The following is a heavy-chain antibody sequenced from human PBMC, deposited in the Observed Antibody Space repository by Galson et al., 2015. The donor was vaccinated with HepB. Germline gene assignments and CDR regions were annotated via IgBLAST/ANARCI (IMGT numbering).Heavy chain of an antibody. CDR3: AKDGLYCSSTTCHLMYYYYYMDV. Sequence: SLRLSCAASGFTFSSYGMHWVRQTPGKGLEWVAVISYNGSDKYYADSVKGRFTISRDNSKNTLYLQTNSLRPEDTAVYYCAKDGLYCSSTTCHLMYYYYYMDVWGKGTTVTVSS. V-gene: IGHV3-30*18. CDR2: ISYNGSDK. J-gene: IGHJ6*03. CDR1: GFTFSSYG. D-gene: IGHD2-2*01.